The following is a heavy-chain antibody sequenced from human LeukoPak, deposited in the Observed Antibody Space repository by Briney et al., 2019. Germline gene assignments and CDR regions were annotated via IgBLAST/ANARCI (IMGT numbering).Heavy chain of an antibody. J-gene: IGHJ6*03. CDR2: ISGYGGST. V-gene: IGHV3-43*02. Sequence: GGSLRLSCAASGFTFADYAMHWVRQAPGKGLEWVGLISGYGGSTYYADYVKGRFTISRDNSKTSLYLQMNSLRTEDTALYYCAKDILSDYGHYYYYMDVWGKGTTVTVSS. CDR1: GFTFADYA. CDR3: AKDILSDYGHYYYYMDV. D-gene: IGHD4-17*01.